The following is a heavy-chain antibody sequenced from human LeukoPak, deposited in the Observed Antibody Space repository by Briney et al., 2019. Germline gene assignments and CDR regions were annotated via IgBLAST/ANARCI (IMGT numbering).Heavy chain of an antibody. V-gene: IGHV3-23*01. CDR3: AKSEIGGNGYFDH. J-gene: IGHJ4*02. CDR1: GFTFSSYA. Sequence: GGSLRLSCAASGFTFSSYAMSWVRQAPGKGLEWVSAISGSGGSTYYADSVKGRFTISRDNSQNTLFPQMSSLRAEDTAVYYCAKSEIGGNGYFDHWGQGTPGHRLL. D-gene: IGHD4-23*01. CDR2: ISGSGGST.